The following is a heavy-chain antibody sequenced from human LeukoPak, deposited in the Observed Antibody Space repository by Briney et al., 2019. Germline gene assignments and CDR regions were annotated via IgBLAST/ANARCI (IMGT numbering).Heavy chain of an antibody. V-gene: IGHV4-34*01. CDR2: INHSGST. CDR1: GGFFSGYY. Sequence: PSETLSLTCAVYGGFFSGYYWSWIRQPPGKGLEWIGEINHSGSTNYNPSLKSRVTISVDTSKNQFSLKLSSVTAADTAVYYCARGWSPRIAAAGTYYFDYWGQGTLVTVSS. J-gene: IGHJ4*02. D-gene: IGHD6-13*01. CDR3: ARGWSPRIAAAGTYYFDY.